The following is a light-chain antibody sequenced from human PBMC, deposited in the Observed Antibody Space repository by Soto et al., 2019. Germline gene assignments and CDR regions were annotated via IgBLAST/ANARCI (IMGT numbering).Light chain of an antibody. CDR2: AAS. J-gene: IGKJ1*01. Sequence: AIQMTQSPSSLSASVGDRVTITCRASQDIKNELGWYQQKPGKAPNVLIYAASTLLSGIPSRFSGAGSGTDFPLTISSLQPEDFATYYCLHDHNYPRTFGQGTRVEIK. CDR3: LHDHNYPRT. V-gene: IGKV1-6*01. CDR1: QDIKNE.